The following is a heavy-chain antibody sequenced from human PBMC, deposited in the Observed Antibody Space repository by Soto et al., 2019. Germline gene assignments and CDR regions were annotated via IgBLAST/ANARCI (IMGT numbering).Heavy chain of an antibody. J-gene: IGHJ5*02. CDR1: GYTFTNYG. D-gene: IGHD3-10*01. CDR2: ISAYNGNT. Sequence: QVQLVQSGAEVKKPGASVKVSCKASGYTFTNYGISWVRQAPGQGLEWMGWISAYNGNTKYAQKLQGRVTMTTDTATGTAYLELRRLSSDDTAVYYCARGVGSGSYYNQYHWFDPWGQGTLVTVSS. CDR3: ARGVGSGSYYNQYHWFDP. V-gene: IGHV1-18*01.